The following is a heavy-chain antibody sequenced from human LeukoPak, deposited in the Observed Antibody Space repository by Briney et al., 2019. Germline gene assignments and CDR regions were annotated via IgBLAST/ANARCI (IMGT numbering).Heavy chain of an antibody. CDR1: GFSSSNFT. D-gene: IGHD6-19*01. J-gene: IGHJ3*02. Sequence: PGGSLRLSCAASGFSSSNFTMNWVRQAPGKGLEWVSGINWNGGSTGYGDSVKGRFTISRDNAKNSVYLQMNSLRAEDTALYYCAREMYSSGWLNAFDIWGQGTMVTVSS. V-gene: IGHV3-20*04. CDR2: INWNGGST. CDR3: AREMYSSGWLNAFDI.